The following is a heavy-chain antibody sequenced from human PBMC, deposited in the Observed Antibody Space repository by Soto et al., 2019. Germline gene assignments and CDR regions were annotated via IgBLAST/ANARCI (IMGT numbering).Heavy chain of an antibody. CDR3: ARDLEYYDILNGYTATYAFDI. J-gene: IGHJ3*02. D-gene: IGHD3-9*01. Sequence: PGGSLRLSCAASGFTFSDYYMSWIRQAPGKGLEWVSYISSSSSYTNYADSVKGRFTISRDNAKNSLYLQMNSLRAEDTAVYYCARDLEYYDILNGYTATYAFDIWGQGTMVTVSS. CDR2: ISSSSSYT. V-gene: IGHV3-11*06. CDR1: GFTFSDYY.